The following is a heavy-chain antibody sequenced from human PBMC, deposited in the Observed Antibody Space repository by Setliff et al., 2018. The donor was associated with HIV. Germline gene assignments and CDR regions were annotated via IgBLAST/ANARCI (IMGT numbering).Heavy chain of an antibody. J-gene: IGHJ4*02. CDR3: ASLTTDRFLEWLFVY. CDR1: GGSITSTTYY. CDR2: IHYTGNT. V-gene: IGHV4-39*01. D-gene: IGHD3-3*01. Sequence: SETLSLTCTVSGGSITSTTYYWGWIRQPPGKGLEWIGTIHYTGNTYHNPSLKSRVTISVEASKNQISLKLSSVTAADTAVYYCASLTTDRFLEWLFVYWGQGTLVTVSS.